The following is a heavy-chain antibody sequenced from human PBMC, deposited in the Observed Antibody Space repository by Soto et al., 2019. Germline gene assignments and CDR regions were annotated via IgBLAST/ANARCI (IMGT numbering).Heavy chain of an antibody. CDR1: GGSISSSSYY. CDR3: ARSPLGVVGATSFDY. V-gene: IGHV4-39*01. Sequence: QLKLQESGPGLVKPSETLSLTCTVSGGSISSSSYYWGWIRQPPGKGLEWIGRIYYSGSTYYNPSLKSRVTISVDTSKNQFCLKLSSVTAADTAVYYCARSPLGVVGATSFDYWGQGTLVTVSS. J-gene: IGHJ4*02. CDR2: IYYSGST. D-gene: IGHD1-26*01.